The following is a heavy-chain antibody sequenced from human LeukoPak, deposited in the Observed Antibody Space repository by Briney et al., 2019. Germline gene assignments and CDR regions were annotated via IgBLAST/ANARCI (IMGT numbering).Heavy chain of an antibody. D-gene: IGHD1-26*01. CDR1: GFTFGSYA. J-gene: IGHJ4*02. Sequence: GGSLRLSCAASGFTFGSYAMSWVRQAPGKGLEWVSAISGSGGSTYYADSVKGRFTISRDNSKNTLHLQMNSLRAEDTAVYYCANPRGSFDYWGQGTLVTVSS. CDR2: ISGSGGST. CDR3: ANPRGSFDY. V-gene: IGHV3-23*01.